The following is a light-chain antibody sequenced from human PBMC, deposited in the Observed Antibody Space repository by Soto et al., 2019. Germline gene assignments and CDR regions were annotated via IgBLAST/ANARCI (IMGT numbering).Light chain of an antibody. CDR1: SSDVGGYNY. CDR2: DVS. V-gene: IGLV2-14*01. CDR3: CSYTASNTRQVV. J-gene: IGLJ1*01. Sequence: QSALTQPASVSGSPGQSITISCTGTSSDVGGYNYFSWYQQHPGKAPKFIIYDVSNRPSGVSNRFSGAKSGNTASLTSSGLQAEDEADYYCCSYTASNTRQVVFGTGTKVTVL.